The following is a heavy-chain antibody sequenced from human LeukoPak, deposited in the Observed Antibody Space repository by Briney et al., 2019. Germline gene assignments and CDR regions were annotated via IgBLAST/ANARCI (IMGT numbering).Heavy chain of an antibody. CDR1: GFTFSDYY. V-gene: IGHV4-34*01. CDR3: ARGRRSSSWLTS. Sequence: PGGSLRLSCAASGFTFSDYYMSWIRQPPGKGLEWIGEINHSGSTNYNPSLKSRVTISVDTSKNQFSLKLSSVTAADTAVYYCARGRRSSSWLTSWGQGTLVTVSS. CDR2: INHSGST. D-gene: IGHD6-13*01. J-gene: IGHJ5*02.